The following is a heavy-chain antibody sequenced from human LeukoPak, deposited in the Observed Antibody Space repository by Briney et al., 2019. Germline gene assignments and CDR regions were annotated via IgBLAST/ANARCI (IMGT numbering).Heavy chain of an antibody. CDR1: GFTFSSYA. Sequence: GGSLRLSCAASGFTFSSYAMSWVRQAPGKGLEWVSAISGSGGSTYYADSVKGRFTISRGNSKNTLYLQMNSLRAEDTAVYYCAKGLGDYGDYGAFDIWGQGTMVTVSS. V-gene: IGHV3-23*01. J-gene: IGHJ3*02. D-gene: IGHD4-17*01. CDR2: ISGSGGST. CDR3: AKGLGDYGDYGAFDI.